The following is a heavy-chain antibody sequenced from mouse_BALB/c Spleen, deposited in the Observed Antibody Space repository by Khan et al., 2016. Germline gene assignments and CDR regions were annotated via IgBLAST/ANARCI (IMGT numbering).Heavy chain of an antibody. CDR1: GFDFSGYW. V-gene: IGHV4-1*02. CDR3: AGNNDGTSTYCFGY. J-gene: IGHJ2*01. CDR2: INPDTSTI. D-gene: IGHD1-1*01. Sequence: EVKLLESGGGLVQSGGSLKLSCAASGFDFSGYWMSWVRQAPGKGLEWIGEINPDTSTINYTPSLKDKFIISRDNAKNTLYLQLSKVRSEDTAFFCCAGNNDGTSTYCFGYWGQGTTLTVSS.